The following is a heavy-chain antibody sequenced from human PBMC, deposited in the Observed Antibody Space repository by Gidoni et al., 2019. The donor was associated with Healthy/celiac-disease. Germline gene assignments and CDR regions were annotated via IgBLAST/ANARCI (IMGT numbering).Heavy chain of an antibody. CDR2: ISYDGSNK. Sequence: QVQLVESGGGVVQPGRSLRLSCAASGFTFSRYAMHWVLQAPGKGLEWVAVISYDGSNKYYADSVKGRFTISRDNSKNTLYLQMNSLRAEDTAVYYCARDRRIAARIDYYYGMDVWGQGTTVTVSS. J-gene: IGHJ6*02. CDR1: GFTFSRYA. CDR3: ARDRRIAARIDYYYGMDV. D-gene: IGHD6-6*01. V-gene: IGHV3-30-3*01.